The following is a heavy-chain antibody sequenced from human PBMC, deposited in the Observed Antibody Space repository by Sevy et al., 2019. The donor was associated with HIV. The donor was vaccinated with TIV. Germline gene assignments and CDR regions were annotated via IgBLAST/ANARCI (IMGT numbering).Heavy chain of an antibody. Sequence: SETLSLTCAVSGGSFSGYYWSWIRQPPGKGLEWIGKINHSGSTNYNPSLKSRVTISVDTSKNQFSLKLSSVTAADTAVYYCARGRYHYIWGSYRSPPFDYWGQGTLVTVSS. J-gene: IGHJ4*02. CDR1: GGSFSGYY. V-gene: IGHV4-34*01. CDR2: INHSGST. CDR3: ARGRYHYIWGSYRSPPFDY. D-gene: IGHD3-16*02.